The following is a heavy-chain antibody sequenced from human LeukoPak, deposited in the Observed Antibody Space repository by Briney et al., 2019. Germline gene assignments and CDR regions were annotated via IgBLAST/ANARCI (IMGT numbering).Heavy chain of an antibody. CDR1: GFSFTSYA. J-gene: IGHJ4*02. CDR3: AKPPYGNSDYYPFDS. V-gene: IGHV3-23*01. CDR2: ISGSGYST. D-gene: IGHD3-22*01. Sequence: PGGSLRLSCAASGFSFTSYAMSWVRQAQGKGLEWVSAISGSGYSTYYADSVKGRFTISRDNSKNTLYLQVNSLRAEDTAVYYCAKPPYGNSDYYPFDSWGQGTLVSVSS.